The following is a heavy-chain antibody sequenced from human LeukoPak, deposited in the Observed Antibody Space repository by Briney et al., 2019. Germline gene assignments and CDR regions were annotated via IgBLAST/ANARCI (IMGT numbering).Heavy chain of an antibody. Sequence: GRTLRLSCEASGFTFSHYWTTWGPHAPGKGPECVANITQDGSGMNHGDSVKGRFHISRDNTKKSLCLQMSRLRGEDTVVYYCTNRAGLVTNRPWSFDYWGQGTLVTVSS. CDR1: GFTFSHYW. D-gene: IGHD4-11*01. V-gene: IGHV3-7*01. J-gene: IGHJ4*02. CDR2: ITQDGSGM. CDR3: TNRAGLVTNRPWSFDY.